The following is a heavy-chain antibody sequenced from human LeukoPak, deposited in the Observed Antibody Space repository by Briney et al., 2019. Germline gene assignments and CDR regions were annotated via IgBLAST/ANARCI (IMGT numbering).Heavy chain of an antibody. J-gene: IGHJ4*02. Sequence: SETLSLTCTVSGASISSNFWSWIRQPPGKGLELIGYIYYSGSTNYNPSLKSRVTISVDTSKNQLSLKLSSVTAADTAVYYCADYYGSNWGQGTLVTVSS. CDR1: GASISSNF. CDR3: ADYYGSN. CDR2: IYYSGST. D-gene: IGHD3-10*01. V-gene: IGHV4-59*08.